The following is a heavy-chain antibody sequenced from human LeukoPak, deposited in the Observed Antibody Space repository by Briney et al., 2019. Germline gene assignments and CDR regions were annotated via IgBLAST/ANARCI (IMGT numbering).Heavy chain of an antibody. CDR2: ISWNSGSI. CDR3: AKGPVADSGYDLGGGYFDY. J-gene: IGHJ4*02. D-gene: IGHD5-12*01. Sequence: PGGSLRLSCAASGFTFDDYAMHWVRQAPGKGLEWVSGISWNSGSIGYADSMKGRFTISRDNAKNSLYLQMNSLRAEDMALYYCAKGPVADSGYDLGGGYFDYWGQGTLVTVSS. V-gene: IGHV3-9*03. CDR1: GFTFDDYA.